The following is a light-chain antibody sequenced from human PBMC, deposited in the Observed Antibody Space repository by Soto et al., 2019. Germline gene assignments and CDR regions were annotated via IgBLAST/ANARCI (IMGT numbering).Light chain of an antibody. CDR1: QNINTW. CDR3: QQYNSFSPFT. CDR2: KAS. Sequence: DIQMTQSPSTLSASVGDRVTITCRASQNINTWLAWYQQKPGKAPKLLIYKASTLESGVPSRFSGSESGTEFTLTISNLQPDDFATYSCQQYNSFSPFTFGQGTKLEIK. V-gene: IGKV1-5*03. J-gene: IGKJ2*01.